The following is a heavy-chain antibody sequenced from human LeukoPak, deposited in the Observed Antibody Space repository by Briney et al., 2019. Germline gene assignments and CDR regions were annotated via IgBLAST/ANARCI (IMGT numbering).Heavy chain of an antibody. D-gene: IGHD6-13*01. V-gene: IGHV3-23*01. CDR1: GFTFKNYN. CDR3: AKDRSIAAAGPRYFDY. Sequence: GGSLRLSCTASGFTFKNYNMNWVRQAPPQGLERVSAISCSGGSTYYADSVKGRFTISRDNSKTTLNLKMNSLRAEDTAVYYCAKDRSIAAAGPRYFDYWGQGTLVTVSS. J-gene: IGHJ4*02. CDR2: ISCSGGST.